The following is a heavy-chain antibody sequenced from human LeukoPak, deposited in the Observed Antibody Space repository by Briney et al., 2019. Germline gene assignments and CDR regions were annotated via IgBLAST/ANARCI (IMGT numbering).Heavy chain of an antibody. CDR1: GFTFTTDP. Sequence: GGSLRLSCAASGFTFTTDPMHWVRQPPGKGLVWVLRINSDGSSTTHADSVKGRFAISRDNAKNTLYLQMNSLRAEDTAVYYCARWEYAFDIWGQGTMVTVSS. D-gene: IGHD1-26*01. CDR2: INSDGSST. CDR3: ARWEYAFDI. J-gene: IGHJ3*02. V-gene: IGHV3-74*01.